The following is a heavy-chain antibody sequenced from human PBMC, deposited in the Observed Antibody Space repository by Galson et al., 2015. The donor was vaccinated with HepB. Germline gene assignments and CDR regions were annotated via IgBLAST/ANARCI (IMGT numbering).Heavy chain of an antibody. CDR1: GFTLTNYN. CDR3: ARDYDGSGWYIYYFDL. CDR2: IRTTGGFI. J-gene: IGHJ2*01. V-gene: IGHV3-21*03. D-gene: IGHD6-19*01. Sequence: SLRLSCAVSGFTLTNYNMNWVRQAPGRGLEWVSSIRTTGGFISYAESVKGRFTLSRDNNNNSLFFQMTSLRAEDSGHYYCARDYDGSGWYIYYFDLWGRGTPVTVSS.